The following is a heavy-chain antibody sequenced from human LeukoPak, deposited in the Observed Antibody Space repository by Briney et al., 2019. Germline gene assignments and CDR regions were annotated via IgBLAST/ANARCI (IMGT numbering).Heavy chain of an antibody. J-gene: IGHJ5*02. V-gene: IGHV3-21*01. CDR1: GFTFSTYA. Sequence: KSGGSLRLSCAASGFTFSTYAMNWVRQAPGKGLEWVSSISSSNSYIYYADSVKGRFTISRDNAKNSLYLQMNSLRAEDTAVYYCARDLQQSTLSNNWFDPWGQGTLVTVSS. D-gene: IGHD6-13*01. CDR3: ARDLQQSTLSNNWFDP. CDR2: ISSSNSYI.